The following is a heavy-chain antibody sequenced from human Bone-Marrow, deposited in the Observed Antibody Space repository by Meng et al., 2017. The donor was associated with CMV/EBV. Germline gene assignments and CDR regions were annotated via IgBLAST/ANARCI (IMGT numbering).Heavy chain of an antibody. CDR3: ARDSLYCSSTSCYKGLNYGMDV. D-gene: IGHD2-2*02. Sequence: SVKVSCKASGGTFSSYAISWVRQAPGQGLEWMGGIIPIFGTANYAQKLQGRVTMTTDTSTSTAYMELRSLRSDDTAVYYCARDSLYCSSTSCYKGLNYGMDVWGQGTTVTVSS. J-gene: IGHJ6*02. CDR1: GGTFSSYA. CDR2: IIPIFGTA. V-gene: IGHV1-69*05.